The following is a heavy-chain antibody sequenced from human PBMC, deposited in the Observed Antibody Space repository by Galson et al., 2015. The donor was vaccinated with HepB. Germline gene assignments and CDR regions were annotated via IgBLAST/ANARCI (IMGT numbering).Heavy chain of an antibody. CDR1: GYTFTSYY. Sequence: QSGAEVKKPGESLKSSCKASGYTFTSYYMHWVRQAPGQGLEWMGIINPSGGSTSYAQKFQGGVTMTRDTSTSTVYMELSSLRSEDTAVYYCARDRNSGYEDFDYWGQGTLVTVSS. CDR2: INPSGGST. D-gene: IGHD5-12*01. V-gene: IGHV1-46*03. CDR3: ARDRNSGYEDFDY. J-gene: IGHJ4*02.